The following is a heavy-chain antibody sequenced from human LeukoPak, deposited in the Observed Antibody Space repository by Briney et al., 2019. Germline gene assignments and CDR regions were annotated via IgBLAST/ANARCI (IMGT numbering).Heavy chain of an antibody. CDR1: GGSISSSSYY. J-gene: IGHJ5*02. V-gene: IGHV4-61*05. CDR3: ACYGYSYGTRGDWFDP. D-gene: IGHD5-18*01. Sequence: SETLSLTCTVSGGSISSSSYYRGWIRQPPGKGLEWIGYIYYSGSTNYNPSLKSRVTISVDTSKNQFSLKLSSVTAADTAVYYCACYGYSYGTRGDWFDPWGQGTLVTVSS. CDR2: IYYSGST.